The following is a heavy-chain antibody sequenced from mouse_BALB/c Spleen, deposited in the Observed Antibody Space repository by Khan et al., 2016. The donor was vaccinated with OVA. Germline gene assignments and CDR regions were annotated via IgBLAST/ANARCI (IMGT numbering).Heavy chain of an antibody. Sequence: QVQLQQSGAELAQPGASVKMSCKASGYTFTNYWMHWVNQRPGQGLEWIGYINPSSADTEYNQKFKDKAHLTADKSSSTAYMQLSSLTSEDSAVYYCARYNYGSSSWFGLWGQGTLVTGSA. CDR2: INPSSADT. CDR3: ARYNYGSSSWFGL. D-gene: IGHD1-1*01. CDR1: GYTFTNYW. V-gene: IGHV1-7*01. J-gene: IGHJ3*02.